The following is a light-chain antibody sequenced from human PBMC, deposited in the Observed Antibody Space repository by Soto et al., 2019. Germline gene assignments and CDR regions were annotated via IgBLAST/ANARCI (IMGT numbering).Light chain of an antibody. CDR3: QSYDDSLSVHYV. CDR1: SSNIGSTYD. Sequence: QSVLTQPPSVSGAPGQRVTISCTGSSSNIGSTYDVQWYQQLPGTVPKLLIHGNTDRPSGVPDRFSGSKSGTSACLAITGLQADDEADYYCQSYDDSLSVHYVFGTGTKVTVL. CDR2: GNT. V-gene: IGLV1-40*01. J-gene: IGLJ1*01.